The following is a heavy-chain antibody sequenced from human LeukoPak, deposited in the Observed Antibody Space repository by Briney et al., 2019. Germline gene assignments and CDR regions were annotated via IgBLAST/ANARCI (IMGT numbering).Heavy chain of an antibody. Sequence: ASVKVSCKASGGTFSSYAISWVRQAPGQGLEWMGGIIPIFGTANYAQKFQGRVTITADGSTSTAYMELSSLRSEDTAVYYCASIPGYYYYMDVWGKGTTVTISS. J-gene: IGHJ6*03. D-gene: IGHD2-21*01. CDR2: IIPIFGTA. CDR1: GGTFSSYA. V-gene: IGHV1-69*01. CDR3: ASIPGYYYYMDV.